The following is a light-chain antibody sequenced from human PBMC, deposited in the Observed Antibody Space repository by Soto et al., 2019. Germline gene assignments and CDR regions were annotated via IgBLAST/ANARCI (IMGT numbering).Light chain of an antibody. Sequence: QSVLTQPPSVSAAPGQKVTISCSGSSSNIGNSFVSWYQQLPGTAPKLLIYDNDNRPSGIPDRFSGSKSGTSATLGITGLQTGDEAEYYCGTWDSSLSAVVFGGGTKLTVL. CDR2: DND. V-gene: IGLV1-51*01. CDR1: SSNIGNSF. CDR3: GTWDSSLSAVV. J-gene: IGLJ2*01.